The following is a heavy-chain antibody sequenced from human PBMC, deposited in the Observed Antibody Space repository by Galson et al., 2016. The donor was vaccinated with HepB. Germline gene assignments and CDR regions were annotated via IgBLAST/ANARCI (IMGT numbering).Heavy chain of an antibody. Sequence: SLRLSCAASGFTFSSYAMNWVRQAPGKGLEWVSGISGTGGTTYYADSVKGRFTISRDSSKNTLYLRMNSLRAEDTAVYYCAKGDDFWSGYYGGLWGQGTLVTVSS. V-gene: IGHV3-23*01. CDR1: GFTFSSYA. D-gene: IGHD3-3*01. CDR2: ISGTGGTT. CDR3: AKGDDFWSGYYGGL. J-gene: IGHJ4*02.